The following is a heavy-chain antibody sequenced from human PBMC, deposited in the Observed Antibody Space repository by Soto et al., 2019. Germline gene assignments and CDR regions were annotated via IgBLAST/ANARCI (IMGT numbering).Heavy chain of an antibody. V-gene: IGHV3-23*01. J-gene: IGHJ4*02. CDR2: ISGSGDST. Sequence: PGGSLRLACAASGFTFSSYAMSWVRQAPGKGLEWVSTISGSGDSTYSADSVKGRFTISRGNSKNTLYLQMNSLRAEDTAVYYCARDLEDTAMLGSFAYWGQGTLVTVSS. CDR1: GFTFSSYA. CDR3: ARDLEDTAMLGSFAY. D-gene: IGHD5-18*01.